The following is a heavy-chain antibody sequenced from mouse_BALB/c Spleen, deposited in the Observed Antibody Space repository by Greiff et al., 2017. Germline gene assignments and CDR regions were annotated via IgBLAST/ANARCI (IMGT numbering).Heavy chain of an antibody. J-gene: IGHJ3*01. V-gene: IGHV5-12-1*01. CDR2: ISSGGGST. CDR1: GFAFSSYD. D-gene: IGHD1-1*01. CDR3: ARRSSSAWFAY. Sequence: EVQRVESGGGLVKPGGSLKLSCAASGFAFSSYDMSWVRQTPEKRLEWVAYISSGGGSTYYPDTVKGRFTISRDNAKNTLYLQMSNLKSEDTAMYYCARRSSSAWFAYWGQGTLVTVSA.